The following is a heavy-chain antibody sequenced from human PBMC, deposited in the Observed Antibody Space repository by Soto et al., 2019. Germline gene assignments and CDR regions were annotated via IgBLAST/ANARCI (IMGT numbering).Heavy chain of an antibody. CDR1: GFTFRSYA. V-gene: IGHV3-33*01. Sequence: QVQLVESGGGVVQPGRPLRPSCAASGFTFRSYAMHWVPRAQGKGLRWVEVVWYDGSKKYNADSVKGRFTISRDNSKNTLYLQMNRLRAEDTAVYYCARDLSYDSSGYGYYWGQGTLVTVSS. D-gene: IGHD3-22*01. CDR2: VWYDGSKK. CDR3: ARDLSYDSSGYGYY. J-gene: IGHJ4*02.